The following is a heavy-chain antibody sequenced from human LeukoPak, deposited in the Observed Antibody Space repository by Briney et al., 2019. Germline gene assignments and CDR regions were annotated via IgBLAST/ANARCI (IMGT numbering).Heavy chain of an antibody. Sequence: ASVKVSCKASGYTFTGYYMDWVRQAPGQGLEWMGWINPNSGGTNYAQKFQGRVTMTRDTSISTVYLELGRLRSDDTAVYFCARAYSGSYYRIDYWGQGTLVTVSS. CDR3: ARAYSGSYYRIDY. CDR1: GYTFTGYY. CDR2: INPNSGGT. D-gene: IGHD1-26*01. J-gene: IGHJ4*02. V-gene: IGHV1-2*02.